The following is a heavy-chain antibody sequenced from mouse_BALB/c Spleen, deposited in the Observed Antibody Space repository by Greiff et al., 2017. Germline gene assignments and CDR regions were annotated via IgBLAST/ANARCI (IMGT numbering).Heavy chain of an antibody. J-gene: IGHJ2*01. CDR1: GYSFTGYF. CDR2: INPYNGDT. CDR3: ARGRNGLDY. Sequence: VHVKQSGPELVKPGASVKISCKASGYSFTGYFMNWVMQSHGKSLEWIGRINPYNGDTFYNQKFKGKATLTVDKSSSTAHMELRSLASEDSAVYYCARGRNGLDYWGQGTTLTVSS. V-gene: IGHV1-20*02. D-gene: IGHD1-1*02.